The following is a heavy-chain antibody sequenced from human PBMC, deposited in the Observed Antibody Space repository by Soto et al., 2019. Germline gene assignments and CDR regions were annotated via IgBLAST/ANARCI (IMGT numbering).Heavy chain of an antibody. V-gene: IGHV4-39*01. D-gene: IGHD2-2*01. CDR3: ARREVEDIVVVPAAIGAFDI. Sequence: SETLSLTCTFSGCSISSSSYYWGWIRQPPGKGLEWIGSIYYSGSTYYNPSLKSRVTISVDTSKNQFSLKLSSVTAADTAVYYCARREVEDIVVVPAAIGAFDIWGQGTMVTVSS. J-gene: IGHJ3*02. CDR1: GCSISSSSYY. CDR2: IYYSGST.